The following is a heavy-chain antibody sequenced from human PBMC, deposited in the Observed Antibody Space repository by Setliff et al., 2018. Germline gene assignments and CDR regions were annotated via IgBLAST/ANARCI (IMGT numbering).Heavy chain of an antibody. Sequence: TCVVYGVSFSDYYWSWIRQPPGKGPEWIEEINHRGSSNYNPSLKSRVTMLVDTSKNQFSLKLSSVTAADTAVYYCAKVITVFGVVIMENWFDPWGQGTLVTVSS. CDR2: INHRGSS. J-gene: IGHJ5*02. V-gene: IGHV4-34*01. CDR1: GVSFSDYY. D-gene: IGHD3-3*01. CDR3: AKVITVFGVVIMENWFDP.